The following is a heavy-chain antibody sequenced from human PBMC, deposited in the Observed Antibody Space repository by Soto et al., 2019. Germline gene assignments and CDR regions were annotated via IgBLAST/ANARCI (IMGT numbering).Heavy chain of an antibody. D-gene: IGHD3-3*01. CDR3: AREVRGRSYDFWSGYRPEYGMYV. V-gene: IGHV4-30-4*01. CDR1: GGSISSGDYY. J-gene: IGHJ6*02. Sequence: SETLSLTCTVSGGSISSGDYYWSWIRQPPGKGLEWIGYIYYSGSTYYNPSLKSRVTISVDTSKNQFSLKLSSVTAADTAVYYCAREVRGRSYDFWSGYRPEYGMYVWGQGTTVTVS. CDR2: IYYSGST.